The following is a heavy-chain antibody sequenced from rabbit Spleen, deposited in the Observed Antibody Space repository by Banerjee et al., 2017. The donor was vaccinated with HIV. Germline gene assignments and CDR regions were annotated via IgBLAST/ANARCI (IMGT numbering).Heavy chain of an antibody. Sequence: QEQLVESGGGLVQPEGSLTLTCKASGFSFSDRDVMCWVRQAPGKGLEWIACINASTGKPVYATWAKGRFTISKASSTTVTLQMTSLTAADTATYFCASNRDTVNIYYHGMDLWGPGTLVTVS. D-gene: IGHD8-1*01. V-gene: IGHV1S45*01. CDR2: INASTGKP. CDR1: GFSFSDRDV. J-gene: IGHJ6*01. CDR3: ASNRDTVNIYYHGMDL.